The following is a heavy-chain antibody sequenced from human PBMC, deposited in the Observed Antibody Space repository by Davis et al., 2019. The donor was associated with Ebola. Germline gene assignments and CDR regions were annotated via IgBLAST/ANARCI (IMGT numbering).Heavy chain of an antibody. V-gene: IGHV3-30*18. J-gene: IGHJ6*02. CDR1: GFTFSSYG. CDR3: AKDQDLLLEMATTPFYYYYGMDV. D-gene: IGHD5-24*01. CDR2: ISYDGSNK. Sequence: GESLKISCAASGFTFSSYGMHWVRQAPGKGLEWVAVISYDGSNKYYADSVKGRFTISRDNSKNTLYLQMNSLRAEDTAVYYCAKDQDLLLEMATTPFYYYYGMDVWGQGTTVTVSS.